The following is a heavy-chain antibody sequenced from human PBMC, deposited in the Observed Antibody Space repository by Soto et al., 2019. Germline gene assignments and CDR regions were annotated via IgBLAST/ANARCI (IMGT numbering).Heavy chain of an antibody. J-gene: IGHJ3*02. V-gene: IGHV1-18*01. D-gene: IGHD3-22*01. CDR1: GYSFTSFG. Sequence: ASVKVSCKASGYSFTSFGISWVRQTPGQGLEWMGWISAYTGNTNYAQNLQGRVTMTRDTSTSTAYMELRSLRSEDTAVYYCATGRSSSGRQDAFVIWVQGIMVTVSS. CDR3: ATGRSSSGRQDAFVI. CDR2: ISAYTGNT.